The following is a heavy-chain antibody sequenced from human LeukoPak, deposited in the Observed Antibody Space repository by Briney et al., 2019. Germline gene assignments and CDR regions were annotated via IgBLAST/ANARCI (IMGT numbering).Heavy chain of an antibody. D-gene: IGHD6-13*01. CDR3: AGGRRHLVHGPLDD. CDR1: GFTFSSYA. Sequence: GGSLRLSCAASGFTFSSYAMSWVRQAPGKGLEWVSSISGSGGSTYYADSVKGRFTISRDNSKNMLCLQMNSLRAEDTAVYYCAGGRRHLVHGPLDDWGQGTLVTVSS. J-gene: IGHJ4*02. CDR2: ISGSGGST. V-gene: IGHV3-23*01.